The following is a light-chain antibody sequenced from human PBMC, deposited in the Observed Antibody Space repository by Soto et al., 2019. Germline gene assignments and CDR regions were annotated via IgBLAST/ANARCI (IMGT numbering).Light chain of an antibody. CDR3: QQYGSFFT. CDR1: QSVSSSY. Sequence: EIVLTQSPGTLSLSPGERATLSCRASQSVSSSYLAWYQQKPGQAPRLLIYGASSRATGIPDRFSGIGSGTDFTLTISRLEPEDFAVYYCQQYGSFFTFGPGTKVDIK. J-gene: IGKJ3*01. V-gene: IGKV3-20*01. CDR2: GAS.